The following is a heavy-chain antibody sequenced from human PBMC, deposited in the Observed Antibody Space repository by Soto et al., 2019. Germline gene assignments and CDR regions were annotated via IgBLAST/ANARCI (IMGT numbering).Heavy chain of an antibody. D-gene: IGHD2-2*02. CDR3: AREGRGKKAGYNGLVSLGY. CDR2: IIPIFNTT. Sequence: QVQLVQSGAEVKTPGSSLKVSCTVSGSRFSNYVISWVRQAPGHGLEWLGRIIPIFNTTQYAQKFQGRVTITADKSTNTAALELGSLRSDDTAVYYGAREGRGKKAGYNGLVSLGYWGQGTLGTVSS. J-gene: IGHJ4*02. V-gene: IGHV1-69*06. CDR1: GSRFSNYV.